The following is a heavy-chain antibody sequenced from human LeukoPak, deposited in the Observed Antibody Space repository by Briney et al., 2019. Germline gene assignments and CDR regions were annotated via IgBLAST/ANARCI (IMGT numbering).Heavy chain of an antibody. D-gene: IGHD2-15*01. CDR1: GFTFSSCA. J-gene: IGHJ4*02. CDR3: VKSPLNLGYCSGGSCHYFDY. CDR2: ISGTGGTT. V-gene: IGHV3-23*01. Sequence: GGSLRLSCVGSGFTFSSCAMIWGRQTPGKGLERVSVISGTGGTTYYADSVKGRFTISRDNSKSTLYLQMNSLRAEDTAVYYCVKSPLNLGYCSGGSCHYFDYWGQGTLVTVSS.